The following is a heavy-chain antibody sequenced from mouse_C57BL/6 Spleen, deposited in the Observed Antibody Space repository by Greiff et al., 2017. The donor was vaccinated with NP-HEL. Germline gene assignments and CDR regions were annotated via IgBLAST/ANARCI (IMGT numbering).Heavy chain of an antibody. V-gene: IGHV1-15*01. D-gene: IGHD1-1*01. Sequence: QVQLQQSGAELVRPGASVTLSCKASGYTFTDYEMHWVKQTPVHGLEWIGAIDPETGGTAYNQKFKGKAILTADKSSSTAYMELRSLTSEDSAVYYGTNYYGSSYSYAMDYWGQGTSVTVPS. CDR1: GYTFTDYE. CDR3: TNYYGSSYSYAMDY. CDR2: IDPETGGT. J-gene: IGHJ4*01.